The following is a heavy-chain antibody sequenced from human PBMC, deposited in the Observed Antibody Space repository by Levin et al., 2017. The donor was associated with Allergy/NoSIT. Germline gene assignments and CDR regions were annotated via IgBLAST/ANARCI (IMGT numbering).Heavy chain of an antibody. CDR3: ATPRGEEDYFDY. Sequence: SVKVSCKASGGTFSSYTISWVRQAPGQGLEWMGRIIPILGIANYAQKFQGRVTITADKSTSTAYMELSSLRSEDTAVYYCATPRGEEDYFDYWGQGTLVTVSS. CDR2: IIPILGIA. V-gene: IGHV1-69*02. J-gene: IGHJ4*02. D-gene: IGHD7-27*01. CDR1: GGTFSSYT.